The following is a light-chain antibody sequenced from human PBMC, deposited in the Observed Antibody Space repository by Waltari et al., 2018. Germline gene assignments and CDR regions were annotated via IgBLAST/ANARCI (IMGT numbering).Light chain of an antibody. Sequence: IQMTQSPTSLSASVGDRVTITCQASQDISNCLNWYQQKPGRAPKLLISDASILEPGVPSRLSGSGSGTHFSFTISGLQTDDIGTYFCQQCDDVPFTFGPGTKVEMK. J-gene: IGKJ3*01. CDR3: QQCDDVPFT. CDR2: DAS. CDR1: QDISNC. V-gene: IGKV1-33*01.